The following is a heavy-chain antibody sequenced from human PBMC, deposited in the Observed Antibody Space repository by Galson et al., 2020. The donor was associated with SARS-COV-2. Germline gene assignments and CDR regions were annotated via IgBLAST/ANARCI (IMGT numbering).Heavy chain of an antibody. CDR3: AKEAIVLMVYAIPHWFDP. Sequence: GGSLRLSCAASGFTFSSYAMSWVRQAPGKGLEWVSAISGSGGSTYYADSVKGRFTISRDNSKNTLYLQMNSLRAEDTAVYYCAKEAIVLMVYAIPHWFDPWGQGTLVTVSS. V-gene: IGHV3-23*01. J-gene: IGHJ5*02. CDR2: ISGSGGST. CDR1: GFTFSSYA. D-gene: IGHD2-8*01.